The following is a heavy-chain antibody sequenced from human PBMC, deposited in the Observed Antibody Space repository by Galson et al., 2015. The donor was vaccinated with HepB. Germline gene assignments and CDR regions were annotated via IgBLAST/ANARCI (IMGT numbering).Heavy chain of an antibody. D-gene: IGHD3-22*01. CDR1: GFTFSSYG. J-gene: IGHJ4*02. V-gene: IGHV3-30*18. CDR3: AKDIGPGFYYYDSSGYYRSPGPGDY. Sequence: SLRLSCAASGFTFSSYGMHWVRQAPGKGLEWVAVISYDGSNKYYADSVKGRFTISRDNSKNTLYLQMNSLRAEDTAVYYCAKDIGPGFYYYDSSGYYRSPGPGDYWGQGTLVTVSS. CDR2: ISYDGSNK.